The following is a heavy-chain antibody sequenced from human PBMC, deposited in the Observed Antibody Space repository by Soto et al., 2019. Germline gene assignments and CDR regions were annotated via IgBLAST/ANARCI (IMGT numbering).Heavy chain of an antibody. J-gene: IGHJ6*02. D-gene: IGHD3-10*01. CDR1: GFTFSSYW. V-gene: IGHV3-74*01. CDR3: ARDPRFCITATCSIGNYYYYGIDV. CDR2: IDIDGSDT. Sequence: GGSLRLSCAASGFTFSSYWMHWVRQAPGKGLVWVSRIDIDGSDTIYADSVKGRFTISRDNAKNTLYLQMNTLRAEDTAVYFCARDPRFCITATCSIGNYYYYGIDVWGQGTTVTV.